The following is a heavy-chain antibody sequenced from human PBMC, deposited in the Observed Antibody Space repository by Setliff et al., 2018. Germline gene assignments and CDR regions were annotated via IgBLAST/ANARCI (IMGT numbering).Heavy chain of an antibody. CDR3: ARSKYRGYSGYDYSPALNFQH. J-gene: IGHJ1*01. V-gene: IGHV4-30-4*08. CDR2: IYYSGST. Sequence: SETLSLTCTVSGGSISSGDYYWSWIRQPPGKGLEWIGYIYYSGSTYYNPSLKSRVTISVDTSKNQFCLKLSSVTAADTAVYYCARSKYRGYSGYDYSPALNFQHWGQGTLVTVSS. CDR1: GGSISSGDYY. D-gene: IGHD5-12*01.